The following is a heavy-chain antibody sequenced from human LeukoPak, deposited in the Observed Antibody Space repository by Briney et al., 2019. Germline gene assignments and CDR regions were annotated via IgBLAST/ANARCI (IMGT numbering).Heavy chain of an antibody. V-gene: IGHV4-34*01. CDR1: RWSFNDYY. Sequence: SETQSLTCAVSRWSFNDYYCNWVIQPPGKVLEKIGEINARGDTNYNPSLKSRVTISVDSSKNQFSLTLTSMIAADTAIYYCARGQVPAARGYNWFDPWGQGTLVTVSS. CDR2: INARGDT. CDR3: ARGQVPAARGYNWFDP. J-gene: IGHJ5*02. D-gene: IGHD2-2*01.